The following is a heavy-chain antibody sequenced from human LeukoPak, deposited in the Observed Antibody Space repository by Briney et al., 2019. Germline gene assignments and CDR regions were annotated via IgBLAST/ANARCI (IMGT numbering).Heavy chain of an antibody. J-gene: IGHJ6*03. Sequence: GGSLRLSCAASGFTFSSYSMNWVRQAPGKGLGWVSSISSSSSYIYYADSVKGRFTISRDNAKNSLYLQMNSLRAEDTAVYYCARDDSSSPGNYYYYYMDVWGKGTTVTVSS. CDR2: ISSSSSYI. V-gene: IGHV3-21*01. CDR1: GFTFSSYS. D-gene: IGHD6-6*01. CDR3: ARDDSSSPGNYYYYYMDV.